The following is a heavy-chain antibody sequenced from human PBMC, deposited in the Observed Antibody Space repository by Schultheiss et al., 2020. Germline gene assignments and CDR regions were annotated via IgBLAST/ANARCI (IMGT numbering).Heavy chain of an antibody. CDR1: RFTFSYYY. CDR3: ARGITVVGTVAFDI. V-gene: IGHV3-53*01. J-gene: IGHJ3*02. D-gene: IGHD6-19*01. CDR2: IYSGGST. Sequence: GGSLRLSSAASRFTFSYYYMSGVRQAPGKGLEWVSVIYSGGSTYYADSVKGRFTISRDNSKNTLYLQMNSLRAEDTAVYYCARGITVVGTVAFDIWGQGTMVTVSS.